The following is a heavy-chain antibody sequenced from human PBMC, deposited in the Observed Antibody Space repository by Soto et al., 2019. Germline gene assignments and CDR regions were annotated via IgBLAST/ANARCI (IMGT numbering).Heavy chain of an antibody. Sequence: GASVKVSCKASGYTFTGYYMHWVRQAPGQGLEWMGWINPNSGGTNYAQKFQGWVTMTRDTSISTAYMELSRLRSDDTAVYYCARGGELLRQDSYCFDYCGPAPLGTVSS. CDR1: GYTFTGYY. CDR2: INPNSGGT. J-gene: IGHJ4*02. D-gene: IGHD1-26*01. V-gene: IGHV1-2*04. CDR3: ARGGELLRQDSYCFDY.